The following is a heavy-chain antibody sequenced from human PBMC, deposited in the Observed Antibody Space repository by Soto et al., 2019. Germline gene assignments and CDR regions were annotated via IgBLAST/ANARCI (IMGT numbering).Heavy chain of an antibody. Sequence: QVQVVQSGVEVRRPGSSVKVSCKASGDTFKNCVISWVRQAPGQGLEWMGGIIPLFGTTDFAQRFQGRLTMTTVESTTTAYMELSRLRSEGTATYYCAAELGFGKLSVVWGQGMTVIGAS. CDR1: GDTFKNCV. D-gene: IGHD3-16*02. CDR3: AAELGFGKLSVV. CDR2: IIPLFGTT. J-gene: IGHJ6*02. V-gene: IGHV1-69*01.